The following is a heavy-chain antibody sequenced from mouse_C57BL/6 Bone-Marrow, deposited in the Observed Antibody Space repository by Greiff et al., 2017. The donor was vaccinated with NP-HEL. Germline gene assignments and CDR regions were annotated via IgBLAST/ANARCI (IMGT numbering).Heavy chain of an antibody. CDR3: AREEIYYDYDEGGY. J-gene: IGHJ2*01. V-gene: IGHV5-4*01. CDR2: ISDGGSYT. CDR1: GFTFSSYA. D-gene: IGHD2-4*01. Sequence: EVQLVESGGGLVKPGGSLKLSCAASGFTFSSYAMSWVRQTPEKRLEWVATISDGGSYTYSPDNVKGRFTISRDNAKNNLYLQMSHLKSDDTAMYYCAREEIYYDYDEGGYWGQGTTLTVSS.